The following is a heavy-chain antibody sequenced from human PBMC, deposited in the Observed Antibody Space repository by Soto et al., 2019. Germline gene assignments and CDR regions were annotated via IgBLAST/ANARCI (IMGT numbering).Heavy chain of an antibody. CDR2: LNPSGAST. J-gene: IGHJ3*02. Sequence: QVQLVQSGAEVKKPGASVKVSCKASGYTFTSHYIHWVRQAPGQGLEWMGLLNPSGASTTYAQKFQGRVTMTRDTSTSTVYMELSSLKSEDTAVYYCARGMVGAPHTFDIWGQGTMVTVSS. CDR1: GYTFTSHY. D-gene: IGHD1-26*01. V-gene: IGHV1-46*03. CDR3: ARGMVGAPHTFDI.